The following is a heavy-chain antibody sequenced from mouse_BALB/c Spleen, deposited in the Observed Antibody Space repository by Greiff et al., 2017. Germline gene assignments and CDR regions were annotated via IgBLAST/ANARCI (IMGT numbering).Heavy chain of an antibody. Sequence: VQLQQSGAELVKPGASVKLSCKASGYTFTSYWMHWVKQRPGQGLEWIGEINPSNGRTNYNEKFKSKATLTVDKSSSTAYMQLSSLTSEDSAVYYCARGGGSSYGFAYWGQGTLVTVSA. CDR3: ARGGGSSYGFAY. CDR2: INPSNGRT. J-gene: IGHJ3*01. D-gene: IGHD1-1*01. V-gene: IGHV1S81*02. CDR1: GYTFTSYW.